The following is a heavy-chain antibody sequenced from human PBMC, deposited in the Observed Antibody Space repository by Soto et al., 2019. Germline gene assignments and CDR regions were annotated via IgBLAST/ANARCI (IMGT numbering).Heavy chain of an antibody. CDR3: ARTRGYSGYDHDAFDI. J-gene: IGHJ3*02. V-gene: IGHV1-2*04. Sequence: GASVKVSCKSSVYTINVYYIHWVQQATRQGLEWMGWINPNSGGTNYAQKFQGWVTMTRDTSISTAYMELSRLRSDDTAVYYCARTRGYSGYDHDAFDIWGQGTMVTVSS. D-gene: IGHD5-12*01. CDR1: VYTINVYY. CDR2: INPNSGGT.